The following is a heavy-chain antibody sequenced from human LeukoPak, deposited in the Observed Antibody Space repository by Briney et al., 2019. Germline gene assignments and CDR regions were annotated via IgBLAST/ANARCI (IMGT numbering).Heavy chain of an antibody. J-gene: IGHJ4*02. V-gene: IGHV4-30-2*01. Sequence: PSETLSLTCAVSGGSISSGGYSWSWIRQPPGKGLEWIGYIYHSGSTYYNPSLKSRVTISVDRSKNQFSLKLSSVTAADTAVYYCARGSPRDYYDSSGTFDYWGQGTLVTVSS. CDR1: GGSISSGGYS. D-gene: IGHD3-22*01. CDR2: IYHSGST. CDR3: ARGSPRDYYDSSGTFDY.